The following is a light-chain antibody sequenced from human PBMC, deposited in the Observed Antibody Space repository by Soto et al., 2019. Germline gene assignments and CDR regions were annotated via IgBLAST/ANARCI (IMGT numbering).Light chain of an antibody. Sequence: EIVLTQSPGTLSLSPGERATLSCRASQSVSSTFLGWYQQKPGQAPVLLIYGSSNRATGIPDRFSGSGSGTDFTLTISILEPEDFAVYYCQQYDSSPRTFGQGTKVEIK. CDR2: GSS. CDR1: QSVSSTF. J-gene: IGKJ1*01. V-gene: IGKV3-20*01. CDR3: QQYDSSPRT.